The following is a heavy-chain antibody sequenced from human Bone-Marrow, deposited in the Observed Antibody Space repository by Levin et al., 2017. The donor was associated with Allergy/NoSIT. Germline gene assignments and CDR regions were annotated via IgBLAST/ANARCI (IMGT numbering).Heavy chain of an antibody. J-gene: IGHJ5*02. CDR1: GFRFGSYW. Sequence: GGSLRLSCAASGFRFGSYWMSWVRQAPGKGLEWVANIKQDGSEKNYVDSVKGRFTISRDNAKTSLYLQMNSLRAEDTGIYYCAGDGFPSWFDPWGQGTLVTVSS. CDR2: IKQDGSEK. CDR3: AGDGFPSWFDP. D-gene: IGHD2-2*03. V-gene: IGHV3-7*01.